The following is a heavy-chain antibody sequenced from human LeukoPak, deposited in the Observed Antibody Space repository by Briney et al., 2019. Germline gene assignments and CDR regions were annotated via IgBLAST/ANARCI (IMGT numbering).Heavy chain of an antibody. J-gene: IGHJ1*01. CDR1: GFTFSTCW. CDR2: IKQDGSEK. Sequence: AGGSLRLSCAASGFTFSTCWMSWVRQAPGKGLEWVANIKQDGSEKYYVDSVKGRFTISRDNAKNSLYLQMNSLRAEDTAVYYCAKGESIVVVVAATRQLTTSEYFQHWGQGTLVTVSS. D-gene: IGHD2-15*01. CDR3: AKGESIVVVVAATRQLTTSEYFQH. V-gene: IGHV3-7*01.